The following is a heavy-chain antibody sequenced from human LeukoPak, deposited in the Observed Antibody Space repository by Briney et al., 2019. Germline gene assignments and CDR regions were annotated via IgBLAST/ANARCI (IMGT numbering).Heavy chain of an antibody. V-gene: IGHV1-8*03. CDR3: AREKGIHWFDP. Sequence: GASVKVSCKASGYTFTNYGISWVRQAPGQGLEWMGWMNPNSGDTGYAQKFQGRVTITRNTSISTAYMELSSLRSEDTAVYYCAREKGIHWFDPWGQGTLVTVSS. J-gene: IGHJ5*02. CDR2: MNPNSGDT. CDR1: GYTFTNYG.